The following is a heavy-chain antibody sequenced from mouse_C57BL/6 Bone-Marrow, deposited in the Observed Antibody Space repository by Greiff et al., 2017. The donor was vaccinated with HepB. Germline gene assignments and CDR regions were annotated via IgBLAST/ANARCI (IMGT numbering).Heavy chain of an antibody. CDR1: GYAFTNYL. V-gene: IGHV1-54*01. D-gene: IGHD2-2*01. J-gene: IGHJ1*03. CDR3: AIWVRRRYFDV. Sequence: QVQLQQSGAELVRPGTSVKVSCKASGYAFTNYLIEWVKQRPGQGLEWIGEIYPRSGNTYYNEKFKGTATLTADKSSSTAYMELRSLTSEDSAVYFCAIWVRRRYFDVWAQGPRSPSPQ. CDR2: IYPRSGNT.